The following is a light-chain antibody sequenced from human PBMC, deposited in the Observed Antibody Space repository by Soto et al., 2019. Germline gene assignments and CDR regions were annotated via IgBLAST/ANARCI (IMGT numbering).Light chain of an antibody. J-gene: IGLJ1*01. Sequence: QSVLTQPASVSGSPGQSITISCTGTSSDVGDYNYVSWYQQHPGKAPKLMIYDVSNRPSGVSNRFSGFKSGNTASLTISGLQAEDEADYYCCSYTSSSNYVFGTGTKLTVL. CDR3: CSYTSSSNYV. CDR2: DVS. V-gene: IGLV2-14*01. CDR1: SSDVGDYNY.